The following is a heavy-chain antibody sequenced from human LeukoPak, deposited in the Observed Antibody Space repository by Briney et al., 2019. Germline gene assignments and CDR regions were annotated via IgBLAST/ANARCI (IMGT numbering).Heavy chain of an antibody. J-gene: IGHJ4*02. CDR3: ARALGDSSGYYYQPTDY. V-gene: IGHV3-7*01. CDR2: INQDGSEK. CDR1: GFTFSNYD. D-gene: IGHD3-22*01. Sequence: GGSLRLSCAASGFTFSNYDMSWVRQAPGKGLEWVASINQDGSEKYYVGSVKGRFTISRDNAQNSLYLQMNSLRAEDTAVYYCARALGDSSGYYYQPTDYWGQGTLVTVSS.